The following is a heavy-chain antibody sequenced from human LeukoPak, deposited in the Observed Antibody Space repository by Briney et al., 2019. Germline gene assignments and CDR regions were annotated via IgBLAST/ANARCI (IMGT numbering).Heavy chain of an antibody. Sequence: GASVKVSCKASGYTFTSYGISWVRQAPGQGLEWMGTIILSGESTTYAQKFQGRVTMTRDTSTSTVYMELSSLRPDDTALYYCARAGMWYGGGEYWGQGTLVTASS. D-gene: IGHD3-10*01. V-gene: IGHV1-46*01. CDR3: ARAGMWYGGGEY. J-gene: IGHJ4*02. CDR2: IILSGEST. CDR1: GYTFTSYG.